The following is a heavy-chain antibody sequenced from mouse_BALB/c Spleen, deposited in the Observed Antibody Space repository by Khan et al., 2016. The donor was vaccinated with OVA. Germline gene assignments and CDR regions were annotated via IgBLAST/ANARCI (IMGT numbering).Heavy chain of an antibody. V-gene: IGHV5-6*01. J-gene: IGHJ4*01. D-gene: IGHD1-2*01. Sequence: EVELVESGGDLVNPGGSLKLSCAASGLIFSSYGMSWVRQTPDKRLEWVATISSGGTYTYYPDSVKGRFTISRDNAKNTLSLQMSSLKSEDTAMYYCTRFITTTPGDYYAMDYWGQGTSVTVSS. CDR3: TRFITTTPGDYYAMDY. CDR1: GLIFSSYG. CDR2: ISSGGTYT.